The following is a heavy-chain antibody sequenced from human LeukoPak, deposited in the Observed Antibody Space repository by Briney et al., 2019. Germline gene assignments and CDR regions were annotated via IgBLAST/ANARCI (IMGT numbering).Heavy chain of an antibody. V-gene: IGHV1-2*02. CDR2: INPNSGGT. J-gene: IGHJ4*02. D-gene: IGHD6-19*01. CDR1: GYTFTGYY. Sequence: ASVKVSCKASGYTFTGYYIHWVRQAPGQGLEWMGWINPNSGGTNYAQKFQGRVTMTRDTSITTAYMELSRLRSDDTAVYYCAYYSSGWSFDYWGQGTLVTVSS. CDR3: AYYSSGWSFDY.